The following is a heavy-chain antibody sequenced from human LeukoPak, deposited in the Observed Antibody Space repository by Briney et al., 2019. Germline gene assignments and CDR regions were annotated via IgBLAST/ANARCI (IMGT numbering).Heavy chain of an antibody. CDR1: GGSISGYY. J-gene: IGHJ6*02. D-gene: IGHD3-16*01. CDR2: IYSSGST. V-gene: IGHV4-59*01. Sequence: PSETLSLTCTVSGGSISGYYWSWIRQPPGKGLEWIGYIYSSGSTNYNPSLKSRVTISVDTSKNQLSLKLNSMTAADTAVYYCARGGGLDVWGQGATVTVSS. CDR3: ARGGGLDV.